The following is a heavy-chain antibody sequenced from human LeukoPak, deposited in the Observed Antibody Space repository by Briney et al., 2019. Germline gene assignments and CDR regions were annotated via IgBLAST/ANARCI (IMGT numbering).Heavy chain of an antibody. D-gene: IGHD4-23*01. J-gene: IGHJ6*02. CDR1: GGTFSSYA. Sequence: SVKVSCKASGGTFSSYAISWVRQAPGQGLEWMGGIIPIFGTANYAQKFQGRVTTTADESTSTAYMELSSLRSEDTAVYYCARVTTVVTPYPTWHYGMDVWGQGTTVTVSS. CDR2: IIPIFGTA. CDR3: ARVTTVVTPYPTWHYGMDV. V-gene: IGHV1-69*13.